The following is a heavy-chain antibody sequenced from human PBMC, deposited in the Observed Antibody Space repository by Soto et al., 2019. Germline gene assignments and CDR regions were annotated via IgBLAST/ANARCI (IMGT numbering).Heavy chain of an antibody. J-gene: IGHJ6*02. Sequence: SLLLSCAASGGTFISYGMHLVRKAPGKGLEWVAVISYDGSNKYYADSVKGRFTISRDNSKNTLYLQMNSLRAEDTAVYYCAKDRRYYDFWSGNYYYSGMDVSGQGTTVTVSS. CDR3: AKDRRYYDFWSGNYYYSGMDV. CDR1: GGTFISYG. V-gene: IGHV3-30*18. CDR2: ISYDGSNK. D-gene: IGHD3-3*01.